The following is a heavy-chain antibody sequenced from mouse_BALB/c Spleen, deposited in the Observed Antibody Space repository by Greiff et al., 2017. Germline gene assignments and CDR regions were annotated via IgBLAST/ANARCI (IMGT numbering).Heavy chain of an antibody. D-gene: IGHD1-1*01. CDR2: IYPGNSDT. CDR3: TKGTTVVATGFDY. J-gene: IGHJ2*01. V-gene: IGHV1-5*01. Sequence: EVQLQKSGTVLARPGASVKMSCKASGYSFTSYWMHWVKQRPGQGLEWIGAIYPGNSDTSYNQKFKGKAKLTAVTSASTAYMELSSLTNEDSAVYYCTKGTTVVATGFDYWGQGTTLTVSS. CDR1: GYSFTSYW.